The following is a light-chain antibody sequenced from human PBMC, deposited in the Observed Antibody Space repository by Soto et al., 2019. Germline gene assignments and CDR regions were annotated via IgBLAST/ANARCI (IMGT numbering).Light chain of an antibody. CDR2: EVS. J-gene: IGLJ3*02. Sequence: QSVLTQPASVSGSPGQSITISCTGTSSDVGGYKYVSWYQQEPGKAPKLMIYEVSNRPSGVSNRFSGSKSGNTASLTISGLQAEDEADYYCSSYTSSSTLVFGGGPKLTVL. CDR1: SSDVGGYKY. CDR3: SSYTSSSTLV. V-gene: IGLV2-14*01.